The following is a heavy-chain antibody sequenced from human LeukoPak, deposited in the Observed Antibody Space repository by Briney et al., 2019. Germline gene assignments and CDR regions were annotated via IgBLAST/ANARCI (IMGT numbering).Heavy chain of an antibody. Sequence: PGGSLRLSCAASGFTFSSYWMHWVRQAPGKGLEWVSLISWDGGSTYYADSVKGRFTISRDNSKNSLYLQMNSLRTEDTALYYCAKGVAVAGTWIDYWGQGTLVTVSS. CDR2: ISWDGGST. CDR1: GFTFSSYW. CDR3: AKGVAVAGTWIDY. J-gene: IGHJ4*02. V-gene: IGHV3-43*01. D-gene: IGHD6-19*01.